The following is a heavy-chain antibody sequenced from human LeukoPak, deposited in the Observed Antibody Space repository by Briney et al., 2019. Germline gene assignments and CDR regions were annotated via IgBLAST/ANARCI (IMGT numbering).Heavy chain of an antibody. J-gene: IGHJ4*02. Sequence: GESLKISCKGSGYSFTSYWIGWVRQMPGKGLEWMGIIYPGDSDTRYSPSFQGQVTISADKSISTAYLQWSSLKASDTAMYYCARARSYCSGGSCYSSYFDYWGRGTLVTVSS. CDR1: GYSFTSYW. D-gene: IGHD2-15*01. CDR3: ARARSYCSGGSCYSSYFDY. CDR2: IYPGDSDT. V-gene: IGHV5-51*01.